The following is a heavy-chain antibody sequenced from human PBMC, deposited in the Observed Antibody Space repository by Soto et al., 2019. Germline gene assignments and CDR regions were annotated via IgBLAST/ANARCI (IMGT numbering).Heavy chain of an antibody. CDR3: ATQEVGGSYVYTFDP. V-gene: IGHV4-39*01. J-gene: IGHJ5*02. CDR1: GASITSSSYY. Sequence: SETLSLTCTVSGASITSSSYYWGWIRQPPGKVLEWIGSSYYSGSTYYNPSLKSRVTISVDTSKNQFSLKLSSVTAADTAVYYCATQEVGGSYVYTFDPWGQGTLVTVSS. D-gene: IGHD1-26*01. CDR2: SYYSGST.